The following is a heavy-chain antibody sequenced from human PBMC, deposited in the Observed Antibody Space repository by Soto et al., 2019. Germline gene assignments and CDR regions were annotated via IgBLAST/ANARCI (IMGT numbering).Heavy chain of an antibody. Sequence: EVQLLDSGGGLVQPGGSLRLSCAASGFTFSNYAMTWVRQGPGKGLEWVSGISGSGGRSYYADSVKGRFTISRDNXXXXXXLQXNXLRAXXTAVYYCAKAYFVWSSEQPYYFDYWGQGTLVTVSS. J-gene: IGHJ4*02. CDR2: ISGSGGRS. V-gene: IGHV3-23*01. CDR3: AKAYFVWSSEQPYYFDY. D-gene: IGHD3-16*01. CDR1: GFTFSNYA.